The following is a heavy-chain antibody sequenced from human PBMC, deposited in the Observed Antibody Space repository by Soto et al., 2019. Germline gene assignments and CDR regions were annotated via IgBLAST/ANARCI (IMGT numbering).Heavy chain of an antibody. Sequence: DYATPVKGRFVISRDDSRNTLYLHMNSLKTEDTAVYYCTTNEITGSTNDAFDIWGQGTTVTVSS. J-gene: IGHJ3*02. CDR3: TTNEITGSTNDAFDI. V-gene: IGHV3-15*01. D-gene: IGHD1-7*01.